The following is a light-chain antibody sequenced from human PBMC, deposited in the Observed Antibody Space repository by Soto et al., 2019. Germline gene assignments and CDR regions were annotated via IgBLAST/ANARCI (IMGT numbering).Light chain of an antibody. J-gene: IGKJ5*01. CDR2: DTS. V-gene: IGKV3-11*01. Sequence: EIVLTQSPDTLSLSPGERATLSCRASQSVSSYLACYQQRPGQAPRLLIFDTSNSATDIPARFSGSGSGTDFTLTISGLEPEDFAVYYCQQRTNRPPLTFGQGTRLEIK. CDR1: QSVSSY. CDR3: QQRTNRPPLT.